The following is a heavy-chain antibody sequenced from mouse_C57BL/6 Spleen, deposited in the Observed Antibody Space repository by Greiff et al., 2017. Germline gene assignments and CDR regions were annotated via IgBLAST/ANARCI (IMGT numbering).Heavy chain of an antibody. CDR1: GYTFTSYW. CDR2: INPSNGGT. D-gene: IGHD2-1*01. J-gene: IGHJ4*01. CDR3: ARLGGNYVGYYAMDY. V-gene: IGHV1-53*01. Sequence: QVQLQQPGTELVKPGASVKLSCKASGYTFTSYWMHWVKQRPGQGLEWIGNINPSNGGTNYNEKFKSKATLPVDKSSSTAYMQLSSLTSEDSAVYYCARLGGNYVGYYAMDYWGQGTSVTVSS.